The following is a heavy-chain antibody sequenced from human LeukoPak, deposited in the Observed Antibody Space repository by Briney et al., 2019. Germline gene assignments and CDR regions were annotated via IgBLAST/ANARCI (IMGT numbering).Heavy chain of an antibody. Sequence: SQTLSLTCTVSGGSISSGGYYWSWIRQHPGKGLEWIGYIYYSGSTYYNPSLKSRVTISVDTSKNQFSLKRSSVTAADTAVYYCARVAHSSYDSSGYFFPLPSFDYWGQGTLVTVSS. D-gene: IGHD3-22*01. V-gene: IGHV4-31*03. CDR1: GGSISSGGYY. CDR2: IYYSGST. CDR3: ARVAHSSYDSSGYFFPLPSFDY. J-gene: IGHJ4*02.